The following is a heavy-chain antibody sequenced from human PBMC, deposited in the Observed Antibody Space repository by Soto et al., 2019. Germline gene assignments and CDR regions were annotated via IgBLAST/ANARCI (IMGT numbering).Heavy chain of an antibody. D-gene: IGHD2-15*01. V-gene: IGHV1-46*01. CDR2: INPSGGTT. J-gene: IGHJ4*02. CDR1: GYTFTRYN. Sequence: ASVNVSCNASGYTFTRYNVHWVRQAPGQGLEWMAIINPSGGTTYYVQKFEGRVTLTTDTSTSTVYMELSSLRSDDTAVYYCARVRGGGSEYFFDYWGQGTLVTVSS. CDR3: ARVRGGGSEYFFDY.